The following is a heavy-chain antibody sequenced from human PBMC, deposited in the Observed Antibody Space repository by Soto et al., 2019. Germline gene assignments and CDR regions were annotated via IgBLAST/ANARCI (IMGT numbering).Heavy chain of an antibody. J-gene: IGHJ6*02. Sequence: SETLSLTCTVSGGSISSSSYYWGWIRQPPGKGLEWIGSIYYSGSTYYNPSLKSRVTISVDTSKNQFSLTLSSVTAADTAVYYCARRGAAAGYYYYYYGMDVWGQGTTVTVSS. V-gene: IGHV4-39*01. CDR2: IYYSGST. CDR3: ARRGAAAGYYYYYYGMDV. CDR1: GGSISSSSYY. D-gene: IGHD6-13*01.